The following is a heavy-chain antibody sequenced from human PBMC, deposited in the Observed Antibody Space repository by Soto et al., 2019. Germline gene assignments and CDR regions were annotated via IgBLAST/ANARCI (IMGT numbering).Heavy chain of an antibody. D-gene: IGHD6-6*01. Sequence: GGSLRLSCAASGFTVSSNYMSWVRQAPGKGLEWVAVIWYDGSNKYYADSVKGRFTISRDNSKNTLYLQMNSLRAEDTAVYYCARGASIEPDNWFDPWGQGTLVTVSS. CDR3: ARGASIEPDNWFDP. J-gene: IGHJ5*02. CDR2: IWYDGSNK. V-gene: IGHV3-33*08. CDR1: GFTVSSNY.